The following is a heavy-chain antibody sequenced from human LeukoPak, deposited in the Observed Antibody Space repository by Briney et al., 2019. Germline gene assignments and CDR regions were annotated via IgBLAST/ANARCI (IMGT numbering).Heavy chain of an antibody. V-gene: IGHV1-18*01. J-gene: IGHJ5*02. CDR3: ARDGGGSYFLSYNWFDP. Sequence: ASVKVSCKASGYTFTSYDINWVRQAPGQGLEWMGWISAYNGNTNYAQKLQGRVTMTTDTSTSTAYMELRSLRSDDTAVYYCARDGGGSYFLSYNWFDPWGQGTLVTVSS. D-gene: IGHD1-26*01. CDR2: ISAYNGNT. CDR1: GYTFTSYD.